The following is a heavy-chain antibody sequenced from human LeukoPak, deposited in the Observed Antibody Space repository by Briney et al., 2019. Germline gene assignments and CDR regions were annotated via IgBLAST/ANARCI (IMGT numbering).Heavy chain of an antibody. V-gene: IGHV4-34*01. Sequence: SETLSLTCAVYGGSFSGYYWSWIRQPPGKGLEWIGEINHSGSTNYNPSLKSRVTISVDTSKNQFSLKLSSVTAADTAVYYCARPSYYYDSGSYYKGRYYFDYWGQGTLVTVSS. D-gene: IGHD3-10*01. J-gene: IGHJ4*02. CDR1: GGSFSGYY. CDR3: ARPSYYYDSGSYYKGRYYFDY. CDR2: INHSGST.